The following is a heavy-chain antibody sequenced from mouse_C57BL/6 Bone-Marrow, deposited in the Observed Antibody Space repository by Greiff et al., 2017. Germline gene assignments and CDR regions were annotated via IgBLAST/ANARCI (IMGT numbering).Heavy chain of an antibody. CDR3: ARRCHFDY. CDR1: GYAFSSSW. J-gene: IGHJ2*01. Sequence: QVQLKESGPELVKPGASVKISCKASGYAFSSSWMNWVKQRPGKGLEWIGRIYPGDGDTNYNGKFKGKATLTADKSSSTAYMQLSSLTSEDSAVYFCARRCHFDYWGQGTTLTVSS. V-gene: IGHV1-82*01. CDR2: IYPGDGDT.